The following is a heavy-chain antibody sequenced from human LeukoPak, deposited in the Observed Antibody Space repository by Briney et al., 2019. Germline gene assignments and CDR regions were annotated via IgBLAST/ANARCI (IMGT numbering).Heavy chain of an antibody. V-gene: IGHV3-9*01. Sequence: PGGSLRLSCVASGFTFDDYATHWVRHAPGKGLEWVSGISYNRDGIGYADSVKGRFTVSRDNAKNSLYLQMNSLRSEDTALYYCAKGAAAGIRGYFDYWGQGILVTVSS. CDR1: GFTFDDYA. CDR2: ISYNRDGI. D-gene: IGHD6-25*01. CDR3: AKGAAAGIRGYFDY. J-gene: IGHJ4*02.